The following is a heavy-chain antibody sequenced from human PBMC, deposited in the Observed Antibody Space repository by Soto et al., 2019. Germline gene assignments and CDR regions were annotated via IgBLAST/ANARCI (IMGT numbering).Heavy chain of an antibody. CDR1: GFTFTISA. CDR3: AAELYSGGSCCSFDI. V-gene: IGHV1-58*01. J-gene: IGHJ3*02. Sequence: SVKVSCKTSGFTFTISAGQWVRQARGQRLEWIGWIIVGSGQTKSTQNLQERITITRDLSTSTAYMELSSLRSGDTAMYYCAAELYSGGSCCSFDIWGQGTMVTVSS. D-gene: IGHD2-15*01. CDR2: IIVGSGQT.